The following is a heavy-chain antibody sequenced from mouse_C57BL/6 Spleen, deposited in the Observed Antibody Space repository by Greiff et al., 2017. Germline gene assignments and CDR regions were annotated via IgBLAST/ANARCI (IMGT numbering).Heavy chain of an antibody. CDR1: GYTFTSYW. CDR3: ARGDSSGYLFAY. V-gene: IGHV1-52*01. J-gene: IGHJ3*01. CDR2: IDPSDSET. Sequence: QVQLQQSGAELVRPGSSVKLSCKASGYTFTSYWMHWVKQRPIQGLEWIGNIDPSDSETHYNQKFKDKATLTVDKSSSTAYMQLSSLTSEDSAVYYCARGDSSGYLFAYWGQGTLVTVSA. D-gene: IGHD3-2*02.